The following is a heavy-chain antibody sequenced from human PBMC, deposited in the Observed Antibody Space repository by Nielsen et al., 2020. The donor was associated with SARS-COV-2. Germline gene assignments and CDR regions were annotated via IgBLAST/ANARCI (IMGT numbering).Heavy chain of an antibody. V-gene: IGHV4-59*08. CDR1: GGSISSYY. J-gene: IGHJ4*02. D-gene: IGHD4-17*01. Sequence: SETLSLTCTVSGGSISSYYWSWIRQPPGKGLEWIGYIYYSGGTNYNPSLKSRVTISVDTSKNQFSLKLSSVTAADTAVYYCATDYGDHKAFDYWGQGTLVTVSS. CDR3: ATDYGDHKAFDY. CDR2: IYYSGGT.